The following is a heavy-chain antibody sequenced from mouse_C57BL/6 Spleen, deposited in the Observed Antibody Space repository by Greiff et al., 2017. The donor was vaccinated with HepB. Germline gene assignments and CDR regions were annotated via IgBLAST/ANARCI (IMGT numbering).Heavy chain of an antibody. J-gene: IGHJ3*01. D-gene: IGHD2-4*01. Sequence: QVQLKESGAELARPGASVKLSCKASGYTFTSYGISWVKQRTGQGLEWIGEIYPRSGNTYYNEKFKGKATLTADKSSSTAYMELRSLTSEDSAVYFCARNEYEAYWGQGTLVTVSA. CDR1: GYTFTSYG. V-gene: IGHV1-81*01. CDR2: IYPRSGNT. CDR3: ARNEYEAY.